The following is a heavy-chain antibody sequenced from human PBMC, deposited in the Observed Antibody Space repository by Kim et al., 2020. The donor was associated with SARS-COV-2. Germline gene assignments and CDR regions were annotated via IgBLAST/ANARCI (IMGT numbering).Heavy chain of an antibody. Sequence: GGSLRLSCAASGFTFSSYAMHWVRQAPGKGMEWVAVISYDGSNKYYADSVKGRFTISRDNSKNTLYLQMNSLRAEDTAVYYCARAGSGRYYNWFDPWGQGTLVTVSS. V-gene: IGHV3-30*04. CDR2: ISYDGSNK. CDR3: ARAGSGRYYNWFDP. CDR1: GFTFSSYA. D-gene: IGHD3-10*01. J-gene: IGHJ5*02.